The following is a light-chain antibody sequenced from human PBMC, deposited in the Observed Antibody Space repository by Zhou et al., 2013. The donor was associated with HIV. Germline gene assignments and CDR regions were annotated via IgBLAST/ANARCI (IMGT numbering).Light chain of an antibody. J-gene: IGKJ1*01. CDR2: GAS. Sequence: IVLTQSPGTLSLSPGERATLSCRASQSVSSNYLAWYQQKPGQAPRLLIYGASTRATGIPARFSGSGSGTEFTLTISSLLSEDFALYYCQQYNDWPPWTFGHGTKVEI. V-gene: IGKV3-15*01. CDR3: QQYNDWPPWT. CDR1: QSVSSN.